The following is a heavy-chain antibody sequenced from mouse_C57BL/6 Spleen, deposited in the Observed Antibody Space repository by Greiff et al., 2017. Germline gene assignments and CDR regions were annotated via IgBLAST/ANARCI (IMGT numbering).Heavy chain of an antibody. V-gene: IGHV1-81*01. CDR3: ARARTYGNYEGYFDV. CDR2: IYPRSGNT. Sequence: VQLQQSGAELARPGASVKLSCKASGYTFTSYGISWVKQRTGQGLEWIGEIYPRSGNTYYNEKFQGKATLTADKSSSTAYMELRSLTSEDSAVYCCARARTYGNYEGYFDVWGTGTTVTVSS. CDR1: GYTFTSYG. D-gene: IGHD2-1*01. J-gene: IGHJ1*03.